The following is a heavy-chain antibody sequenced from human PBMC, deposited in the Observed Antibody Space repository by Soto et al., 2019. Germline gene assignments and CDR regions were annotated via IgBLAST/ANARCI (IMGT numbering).Heavy chain of an antibody. Sequence: GGSLRLSCAASGFTFSDYYMSWFRQAPGKGLEWVGFIRSKAYGGTTEYAASVKGRFTISRDDSKSIAYLQMNSLKTEDTAVYYCTRVVAMVFRPRFDYWGQGTLVTVSS. CDR2: IRSKAYGGTT. CDR3: TRVVAMVFRPRFDY. J-gene: IGHJ4*02. V-gene: IGHV3-49*03. D-gene: IGHD5-18*01. CDR1: GFTFSDYY.